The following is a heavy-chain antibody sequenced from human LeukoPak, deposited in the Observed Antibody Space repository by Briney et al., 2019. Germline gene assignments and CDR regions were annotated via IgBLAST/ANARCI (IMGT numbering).Heavy chain of an antibody. J-gene: IGHJ5*02. CDR3: AKDRVIAAASRFDP. CDR2: ISSSSSTI. V-gene: IGHV3-48*01. D-gene: IGHD6-13*01. Sequence: PGGSLRLSCAASGFTFSSYSMNWVRQAPGKGLEWVSYISSSSSTIYYADSVKGRFTISRDNSKNTLYLQMNSLRAEDTAVYYCAKDRVIAAASRFDPWGQGTLVTVSS. CDR1: GFTFSSYS.